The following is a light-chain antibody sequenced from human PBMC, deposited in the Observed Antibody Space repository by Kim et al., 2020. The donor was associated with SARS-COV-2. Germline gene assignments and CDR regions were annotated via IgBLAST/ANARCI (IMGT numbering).Light chain of an antibody. CDR2: GAS. V-gene: IGKV3-20*01. J-gene: IGKJ2*01. Sequence: EIVLTQSPGTLSLSPGERATLSCRASQSVSSSYLAWYQQKPGQPPRLLIYGASSRATDIPDRFIGGGSGTDFTLTINRLEPEDFAVYYCQHSGGSAPYTFGQGTKLEI. CDR1: QSVSSSY. CDR3: QHSGGSAPYT.